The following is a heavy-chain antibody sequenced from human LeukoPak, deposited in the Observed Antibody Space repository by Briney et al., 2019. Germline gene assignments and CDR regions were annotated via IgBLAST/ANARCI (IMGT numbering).Heavy chain of an antibody. Sequence: GGSLRLSCLASGFAFSAYEMNWVRQAPGKGLEWVSYIAGSDTTTYYADSVKGRFTIFRDNAKNSLYLQMNSLRAEDTALYYCTTLGYHLDSWGQGTLVTVPS. CDR1: GFAFSAYE. CDR2: IAGSDTTT. CDR3: TTLGYHLDS. D-gene: IGHD3-22*01. V-gene: IGHV3-48*03. J-gene: IGHJ4*02.